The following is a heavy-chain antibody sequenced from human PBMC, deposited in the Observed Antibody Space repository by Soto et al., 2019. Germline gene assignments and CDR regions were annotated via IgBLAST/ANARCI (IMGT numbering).Heavy chain of an antibody. J-gene: IGHJ4*02. CDR3: AKEDHYYDASGYYYFDS. D-gene: IGHD3-22*01. V-gene: IGHV3-23*01. CDR1: GFTFSNYA. Sequence: PGGSLRLSCAASGFTFSNYAMTWVRQAPGKGLEWVSSISGSGGSTYYADSVKGRFTISRDNSKNTLYLQMNSLRAEDTAVYYCAKEDHYYDASGYYYFDSWGQGTLVTVSS. CDR2: ISGSGGST.